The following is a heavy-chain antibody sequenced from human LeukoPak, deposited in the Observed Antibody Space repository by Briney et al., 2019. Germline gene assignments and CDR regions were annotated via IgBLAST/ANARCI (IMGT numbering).Heavy chain of an antibody. CDR3: ARTGVGSSSWNY. CDR2: IKQDGREK. J-gene: IGHJ4*02. Sequence: GGSLRLSCAASGFTFSSYWMGWVRQAPGKGLEWVANIKQDGREKSYVDSVKGRFNISRDNAKNSLYLQTNSLRAEDPAVYYCARTGVGSSSWNYWGQGTLVTVSS. V-gene: IGHV3-7*01. CDR1: GFTFSSYW. D-gene: IGHD6-13*01.